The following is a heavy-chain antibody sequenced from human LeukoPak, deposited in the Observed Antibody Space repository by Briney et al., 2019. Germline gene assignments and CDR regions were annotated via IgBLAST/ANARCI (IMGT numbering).Heavy chain of an antibody. J-gene: IGHJ5*02. V-gene: IGHV3-9*01. CDR2: ISWNSGSI. CDR1: GFTFDDYA. D-gene: IGHD2-2*01. CDR3: ATDIVVVPAAISGLNWFDP. Sequence: PGRSLRLSCAASGFTFDDYAMHWVRQAPGKGLEWVSGISWNSGSIGYADSVKGRFTISRDNAKNSLYLQMNSLRAEDTAVYYCATDIVVVPAAISGLNWFDPWGQGTLVTVSS.